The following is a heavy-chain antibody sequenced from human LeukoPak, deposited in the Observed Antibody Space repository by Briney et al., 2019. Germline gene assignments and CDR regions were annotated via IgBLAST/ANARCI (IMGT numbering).Heavy chain of an antibody. J-gene: IGHJ4*02. D-gene: IGHD2/OR15-2a*01. Sequence: GGSLRLSCAASGFPFSIYQMNWVRQAPGKGLECVSYISSSGNTIYYADSVRVRFTISRDNAKNSLSLQMNRLRAEDTAVYYCARDVIKRGRVADPAFDYWGQGSLVTVSS. V-gene: IGHV3-48*03. CDR1: GFPFSIYQ. CDR2: ISSSGNTI. CDR3: ARDVIKRGRVADPAFDY.